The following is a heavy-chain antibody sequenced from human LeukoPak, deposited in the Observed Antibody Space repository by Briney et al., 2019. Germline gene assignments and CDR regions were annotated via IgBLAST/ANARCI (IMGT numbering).Heavy chain of an antibody. D-gene: IGHD6-6*01. V-gene: IGHV1-46*01. CDR2: INPSGGST. CDR1: GYTFTSYY. J-gene: IGHJ5*02. CDR3: ATVQGKEYSSYRFWFDP. Sequence: ASVKVSCKASGYTFTSYYMHWVRQAPGQGLEWMGIINPSGGSTSYAQKFQGRVTMTEDTSTDTAYMELSSLRSEDTAVYYCATVQGKEYSSYRFWFDPWGQGTLVTVSS.